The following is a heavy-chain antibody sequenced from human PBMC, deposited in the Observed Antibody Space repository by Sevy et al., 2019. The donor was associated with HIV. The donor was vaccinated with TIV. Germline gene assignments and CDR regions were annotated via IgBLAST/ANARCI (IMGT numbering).Heavy chain of an antibody. CDR1: GFTFSTYD. CDR3: ARACTAAGYKSGGIDAFDV. CDR2: IGTLLDT. D-gene: IGHD6-13*01. V-gene: IGHV3-13*01. J-gene: IGHJ3*01. Sequence: GGSLRLSCAASGFTFSTYDMHWVRQVAGEGLEWVSGIGTLLDTYYAASVKGRFIISRDNAKNSLLLQMNSLRAGDTGIDYCARACTAAGYKSGGIDAFDVWGQGTVATVSS.